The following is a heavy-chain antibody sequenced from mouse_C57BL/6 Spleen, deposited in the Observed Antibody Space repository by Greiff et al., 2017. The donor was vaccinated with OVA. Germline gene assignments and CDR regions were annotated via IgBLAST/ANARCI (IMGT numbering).Heavy chain of an antibody. CDR1: GFTFSDYG. CDR2: ISSGSSTI. Sequence: DVKLVESGGGLVKPGGSLKLSCAASGFTFSDYGMHWVRQAPEKGLEWVAYISSGSSTIYYADIVKGRFTISRDNAKNTLFLQMTSLRSEDTAMYYCARGDYDGDYYAMDYWGQGTSVTVSS. J-gene: IGHJ4*01. CDR3: ARGDYDGDYYAMDY. D-gene: IGHD2-4*01. V-gene: IGHV5-17*01.